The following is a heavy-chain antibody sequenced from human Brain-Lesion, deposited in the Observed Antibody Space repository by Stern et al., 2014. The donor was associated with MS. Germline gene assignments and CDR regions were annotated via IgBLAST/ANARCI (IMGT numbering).Heavy chain of an antibody. CDR3: ARGERWFDS. D-gene: IGHD3-10*01. Sequence: EVQLVESGGGLVQPGGSLTLSCAASGFTFSNYWMHWVRQAPGKGLVSVSRVNNDGRRTSYADSVKGRFTMSRDNAKNTLYLQMNSLRVEDTAIYYCARGERWFDSWGQGTLVTVSS. J-gene: IGHJ5*01. CDR2: VNNDGRRT. CDR1: GFTFSNYW. V-gene: IGHV3-74*02.